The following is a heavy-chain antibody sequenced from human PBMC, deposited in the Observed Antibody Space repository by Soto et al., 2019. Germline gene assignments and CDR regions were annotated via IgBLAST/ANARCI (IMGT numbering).Heavy chain of an antibody. V-gene: IGHV3-66*01. CDR1: GLTVSTNY. Sequence: EVQLVESGGGLVQPGGSLRISCAASGLTVSTNYMSWVRQAPGKGLEWVSIIYYGGTTYYADSVKGRFTISRDDSKNTLYLQMHSLRAEDTAVYYCARDYDTSRGDRAYYGIDVWGQGTTVTVSS. CDR2: IYYGGTT. J-gene: IGHJ6*02. CDR3: ARDYDTSRGDRAYYGIDV. D-gene: IGHD3-9*01.